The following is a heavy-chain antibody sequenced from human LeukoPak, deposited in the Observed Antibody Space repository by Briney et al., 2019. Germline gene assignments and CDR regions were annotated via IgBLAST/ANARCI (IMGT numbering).Heavy chain of an antibody. Sequence: SETLSLTCTVSGGSISSYYWSWIRQPPGKGLEWIGYIYYSGSTNYNPSLKSRVTISVDTSKNQFPLKLSSVTAADTAVYYCAGRGEYSYGYGFDYWGQGTLVTVSS. J-gene: IGHJ4*02. CDR2: IYYSGST. D-gene: IGHD5-18*01. CDR1: GGSISSYY. CDR3: AGRGEYSYGYGFDY. V-gene: IGHV4-59*01.